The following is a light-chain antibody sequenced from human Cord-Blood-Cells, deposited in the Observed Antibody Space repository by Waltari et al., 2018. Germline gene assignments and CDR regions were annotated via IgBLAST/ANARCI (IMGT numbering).Light chain of an antibody. CDR1: SSDVGGYNY. CDR2: DVS. J-gene: IGLJ3*02. V-gene: IGLV2-14*01. CDR3: SSYTSSSTWV. Sequence: QSALTQPASVSGSPGQSITISCTGTSSDVGGYNYVSWYQQHPGKAPKLMLYDVSNRPSVVSNRFSGSEAGNTASLTSSGLQAEEEADYCCSSYTSSSTWVFGGGTKLTVL.